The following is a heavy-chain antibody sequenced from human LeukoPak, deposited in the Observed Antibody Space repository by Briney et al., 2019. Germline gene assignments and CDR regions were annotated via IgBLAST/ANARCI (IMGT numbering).Heavy chain of an antibody. V-gene: IGHV1-2*02. CDR2: INPNSGGT. CDR3: AREERWLQPYYYYYGMDV. D-gene: IGHD5-24*01. CDR1: GYTFTSYG. J-gene: IGHJ6*02. Sequence: GASVKVSCKASGYTFTSYGIIWVRQAPGQGLEWMGWINPNSGGTNYAQKFQGRVTMTRDTSISTAYMELSRLRSDDTAVYYCAREERWLQPYYYYYGMDVWGQGTTVTVSS.